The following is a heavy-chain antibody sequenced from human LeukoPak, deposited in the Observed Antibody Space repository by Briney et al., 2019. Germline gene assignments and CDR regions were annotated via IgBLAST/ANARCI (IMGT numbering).Heavy chain of an antibody. CDR2: INPTTGAT. D-gene: IGHD1-1*01. CDR3: AREFRTTTWSYDAFDL. J-gene: IGHJ3*01. Sequence: ASVKVSCKASGYTFTGYYMHWVRQAPGQGLEWVGWINPTTGATHYAQNLQGRVTLTSDTSNNTSYMELSRLTSDDTAVYYCAREFRTTTWSYDAFDLWGQGTMVTVSS. V-gene: IGHV1-2*02. CDR1: GYTFTGYY.